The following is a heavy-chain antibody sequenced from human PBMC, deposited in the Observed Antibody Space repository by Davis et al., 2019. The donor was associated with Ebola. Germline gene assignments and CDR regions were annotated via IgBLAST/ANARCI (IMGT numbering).Heavy chain of an antibody. Sequence: PSETLSLTCTVSGGSISSYTSTWISQPPREGREWTGLIFRSGSTSYNPPLKTRLTLSLETSKNQFSLKLNAVTAADTAVYYCAGDRSYYDWSGYPNEDFDVWGKGTMVTVSS. V-gene: IGHV4-4*07. CDR2: IFRSGST. D-gene: IGHD3/OR15-3a*01. CDR3: AGDRSYYDWSGYPNEDFDV. J-gene: IGHJ3*01. CDR1: GGSISSYT.